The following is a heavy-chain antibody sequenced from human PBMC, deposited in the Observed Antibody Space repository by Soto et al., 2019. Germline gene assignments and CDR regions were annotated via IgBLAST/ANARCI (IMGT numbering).Heavy chain of an antibody. CDR1: GFTFDDYT. V-gene: IGHV3-43*01. D-gene: IGHD6-13*01. CDR3: AKASSWSPLSYYGMDV. Sequence: SLRLSCAASGFTFDDYTMHWVRQAPGKGLEWVSLISWDGGSTYYADSVKGRLTISRDNSKNSLYLQMNSLRTEDTALYYCAKASSWSPLSYYGMDVWGQGTTVTVSS. J-gene: IGHJ6*02. CDR2: ISWDGGST.